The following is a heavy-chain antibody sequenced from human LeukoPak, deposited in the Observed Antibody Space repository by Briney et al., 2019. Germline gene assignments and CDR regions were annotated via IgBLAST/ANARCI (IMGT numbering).Heavy chain of an antibody. CDR3: ARAAGYCSSTSCYRGVYYYMDV. CDR2: INPNSGGT. D-gene: IGHD2-2*01. J-gene: IGHJ6*03. Sequence: ASVKVSCKASGYTFTGYYMHWVRQAPGQGLEWMGWINPNSGGTNYAQKFQGRVTMTRDMSTSTVYMELSSLRSEDTAVYYCARAAGYCSSTSCYRGVYYYMDVWAKGPRSPSP. CDR1: GYTFTGYY. V-gene: IGHV1-2*02.